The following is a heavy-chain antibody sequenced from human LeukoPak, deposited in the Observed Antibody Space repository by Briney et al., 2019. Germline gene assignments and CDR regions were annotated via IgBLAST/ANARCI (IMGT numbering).Heavy chain of an antibody. CDR2: INTDGSRT. CDR3: ARDPLLWFGETHSSPYYYGMDV. D-gene: IGHD3-10*01. V-gene: IGHV3-74*01. J-gene: IGHJ6*02. Sequence: GGSLRLSCVASGFTFSGYWMHWVRQAPGKGLVWVSRINTDGSRTSYADSVKGRFTISRDNAKNSLYLQMNSLRAEDTAVYYCARDPLLWFGETHSSPYYYGMDVWGQGTTVTVSS. CDR1: GFTFSGYW.